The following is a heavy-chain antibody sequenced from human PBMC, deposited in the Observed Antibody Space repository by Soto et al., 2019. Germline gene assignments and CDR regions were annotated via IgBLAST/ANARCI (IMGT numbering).Heavy chain of an antibody. CDR2: IYYTGST. J-gene: IGHJ6*02. Sequence: PSETLSLTCSVSGGSIGSYYWSWIRQPPGKGLEWVGNIYYTGSTNYNPSLKSRLTMSVDTSKNQFSLKLSSVTAADTAVYYCAREYYDFWSGYRYYYGMDVWGQGTTVTVSS. CDR3: AREYYDFWSGYRYYYGMDV. CDR1: GGSIGSYY. V-gene: IGHV4-59*12. D-gene: IGHD3-3*01.